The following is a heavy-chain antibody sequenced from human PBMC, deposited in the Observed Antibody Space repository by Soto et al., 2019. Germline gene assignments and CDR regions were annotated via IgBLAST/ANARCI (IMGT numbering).Heavy chain of an antibody. J-gene: IGHJ3*02. CDR2: IHYSGST. CDR3: AKNLYGYYVNPDI. D-gene: IGHD3-3*01. CDR1: GGSIDNYY. V-gene: IGHV4-59*01. Sequence: PSETLSLTCTVSGGSIDNYYWSWIRKPPGKGLEWIGYIHYSGSTWYNPSLKSRVTISVDKSRNQFSLKLSSVTAADTAVYFCAKNLYGYYVNPDIWGQGTMVTVSS.